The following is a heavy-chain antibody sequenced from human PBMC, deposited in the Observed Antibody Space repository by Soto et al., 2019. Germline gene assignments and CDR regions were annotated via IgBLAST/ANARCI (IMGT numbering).Heavy chain of an antibody. V-gene: IGHV5-51*01. D-gene: IGHD6-13*01. CDR2: IYPGDSAT. J-gene: IGHJ4*02. Sequence: PGESLKISCKISGYRFSSFWIAWVRQKPGKGLEWMGIIYPGDSATRYSPSFQGQVTISADKSISTAYLQWSSLKASDTAMYYCARKVEQQLAYFDYWGQGTLVTVSS. CDR1: GYRFSSFW. CDR3: ARKVEQQLAYFDY.